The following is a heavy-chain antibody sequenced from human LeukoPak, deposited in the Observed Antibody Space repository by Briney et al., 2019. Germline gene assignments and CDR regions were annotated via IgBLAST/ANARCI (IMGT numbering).Heavy chain of an antibody. D-gene: IGHD5-18*01. Sequence: PGGSLRLSCAASGFTVSSNYMSWVRQAPGKGLDWVSVIYSGGNTYYADSVKGRFTISRDNSKNTLYLQMNSLRAEDTAVYYCAKDRGYSYGLDYWGQGTLVTVSS. V-gene: IGHV3-53*01. J-gene: IGHJ4*02. CDR2: IYSGGNT. CDR3: AKDRGYSYGLDY. CDR1: GFTVSSNY.